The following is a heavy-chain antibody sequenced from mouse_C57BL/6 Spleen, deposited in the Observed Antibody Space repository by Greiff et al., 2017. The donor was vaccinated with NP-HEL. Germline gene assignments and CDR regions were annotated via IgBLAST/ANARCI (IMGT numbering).Heavy chain of an antibody. V-gene: IGHV1-53*01. CDR2: INPSNGGT. J-gene: IGHJ1*03. CDR1: GYTFTSYW. D-gene: IGHD1-1*01. Sequence: VQLQQSGTELVKPGASVKLSCKASGYTFTSYWMHWVKQRPGQGLEWIGNINPSNGGTNYNEKFKSKATLTVDKSSSTAYMQLSSLTSEDSAVYYCARWDYYYGSSNWYFDVWGTGTTVTVSS. CDR3: ARWDYYYGSSNWYFDV.